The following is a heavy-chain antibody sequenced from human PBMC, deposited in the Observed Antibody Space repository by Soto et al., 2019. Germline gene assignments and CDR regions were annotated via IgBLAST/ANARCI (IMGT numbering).Heavy chain of an antibody. CDR2: IYHTGTT. D-gene: IGHD3-3*01. CDR1: GDSIISIYL. V-gene: IGHV4-38-2*01. CDR3: ARTDNVGYYQH. J-gene: IGHJ1*01. Sequence: ATLSLTCAVSGDSIISIYLWSWIRQSPGRGLEWIASIYHTGTTYYTPSLESRVTISVDTSKNQSSLRLSSVTAADSAVYFCARTDNVGYYQHFGQGNLVTVSS.